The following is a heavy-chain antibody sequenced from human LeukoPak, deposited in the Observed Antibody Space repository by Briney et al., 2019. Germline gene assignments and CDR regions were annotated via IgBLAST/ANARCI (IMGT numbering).Heavy chain of an antibody. CDR2: ISGSGDTT. CDR3: AKGSMYSSASQFDY. CDR1: GLTFSIYA. Sequence: PGGSLRLSCAASGLTFSIYAMTWVRQAPGKGLEWVSMISGSGDTTYYADSVKGRFTISRDKSKNTLFLQMNSLRAEDTAVYYCAKGSMYSSASQFDYWGQGTLVTVSS. V-gene: IGHV3-23*01. J-gene: IGHJ4*02. D-gene: IGHD6-19*01.